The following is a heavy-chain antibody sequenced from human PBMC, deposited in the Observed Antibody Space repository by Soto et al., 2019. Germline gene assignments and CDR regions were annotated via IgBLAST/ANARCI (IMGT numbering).Heavy chain of an antibody. CDR2: ISSSSSYT. V-gene: IGHV3-11*06. J-gene: IGHJ3*02. CDR1: GFTFSDYY. Sequence: GGSLRLSCAASGFTFSDYYMSWIRQAPGKGLEWVSYISSSSSYTNYADSVKGRFTISRDNAKNSLYLQMNSLRAEDTAVYYCARIVNLYYDILTGYYADAFDIWGQGTMVTVSS. CDR3: ARIVNLYYDILTGYYADAFDI. D-gene: IGHD3-9*01.